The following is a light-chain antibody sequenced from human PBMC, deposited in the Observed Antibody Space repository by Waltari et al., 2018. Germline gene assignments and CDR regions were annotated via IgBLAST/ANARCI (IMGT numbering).Light chain of an antibody. CDR2: GGS. CDR1: QGIRNY. V-gene: IGKV1-16*01. CDR3: QQSYSRPYT. Sequence: DIQMTQSPSSLSASVGDRVPITCRASQGIRNYLVWFQQKPGKAPKSLIYGGSSLQSGVPSRFSGSGSGTDFTLTISSLQPEDFATYYCQQSYSRPYTFGQGTQLEIK. J-gene: IGKJ2*01.